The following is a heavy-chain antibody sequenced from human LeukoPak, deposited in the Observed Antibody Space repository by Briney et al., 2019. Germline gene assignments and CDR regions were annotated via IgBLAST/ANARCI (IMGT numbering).Heavy chain of an antibody. Sequence: ASVKVSCKVSGYTLTELSMHWVRQAPGKGLEWMGGFDPEDGETIYAQKFQGRVTMTEDTSTDTAYMELSSLRSEDTAVYYCASILRRYDSSGNDAFDIWGQGTMVTVSS. V-gene: IGHV1-24*01. CDR1: GYTLTELS. CDR2: FDPEDGET. J-gene: IGHJ3*02. D-gene: IGHD3-22*01. CDR3: ASILRRYDSSGNDAFDI.